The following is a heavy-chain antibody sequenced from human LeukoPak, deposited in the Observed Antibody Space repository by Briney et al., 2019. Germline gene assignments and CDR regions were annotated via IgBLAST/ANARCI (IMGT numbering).Heavy chain of an antibody. D-gene: IGHD6-13*01. CDR2: LRSDGSNK. J-gene: IGHJ4*02. CDR3: ANKGYSFSWRDTYYFDY. CDR1: RFTFSDYG. Sequence: GGSLRLSCAPSRFTFSDYGMHWVRQGPGKGREWVAFLRSDGSNKYYADSLKGRFTISRDNSKNTLYLQMNSLRAEDTAVYYCANKGYSFSWRDTYYFDYWGQGTLVTVSS. V-gene: IGHV3-30*02.